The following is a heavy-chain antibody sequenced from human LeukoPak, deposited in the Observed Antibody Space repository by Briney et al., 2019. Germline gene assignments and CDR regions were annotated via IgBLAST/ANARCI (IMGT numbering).Heavy chain of an antibody. D-gene: IGHD6-6*01. CDR3: ARGQMAGIAARRDFDY. J-gene: IGHJ4*02. CDR2: MNPNSGNT. Sequence: GASVKVSCKASGYTFTSYDINWVRQATGQGLEWMGWMNPNSGNTGYAQKFQGRVTITRNTSISTAYMELSSLRSEDTAVYYCARGQMAGIAARRDFDYWGQGTLVTVSS. V-gene: IGHV1-8*03. CDR1: GYTFTSYD.